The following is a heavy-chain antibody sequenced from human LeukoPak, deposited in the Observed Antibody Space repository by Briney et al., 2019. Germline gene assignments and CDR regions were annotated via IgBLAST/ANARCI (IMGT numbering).Heavy chain of an antibody. V-gene: IGHV4-39*07. CDR3: ARGHSSGYE. Sequence: SETLSLTCTVSGGSISSSSYYWGWIRQPPGKGLEWIGSIYYSGSTYYNPSLKSRVTISVDTSKNQFSLKLSSVTAADTAVYYCARGHSSGYEWGQGTLVTVSS. J-gene: IGHJ4*02. D-gene: IGHD3-22*01. CDR1: GGSISSSSYY. CDR2: IYYSGST.